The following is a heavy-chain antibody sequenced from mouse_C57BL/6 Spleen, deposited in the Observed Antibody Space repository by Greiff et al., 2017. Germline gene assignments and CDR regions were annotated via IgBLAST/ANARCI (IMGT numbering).Heavy chain of an antibody. Sequence: EVQLQQSGPELVKPGASVKISCKASGYTFTDYYMNWVKQSHGKSLEWIGDINPNNGGTSYNQKFKGKATLTVDKSSSTAYMELRSLTSEDSAVYYCASPEGYYYGSNAMDYWGQGTSVTVSS. CDR1: GYTFTDYY. V-gene: IGHV1-26*01. CDR3: ASPEGYYYGSNAMDY. CDR2: INPNNGGT. D-gene: IGHD1-1*01. J-gene: IGHJ4*01.